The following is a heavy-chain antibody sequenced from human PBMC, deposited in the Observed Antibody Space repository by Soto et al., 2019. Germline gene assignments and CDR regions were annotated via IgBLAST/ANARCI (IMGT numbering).Heavy chain of an antibody. D-gene: IGHD2-21*01. Sequence: QVQLVESGGGWFKPGGPLRLSCEAPGLTLSDYYMSWIRQAPGKGLGGVSYISSSGSTIYYADSVKGRFTISRDNAKNSLYLQMNSLRAEDTAVYYCARDCWGRCGEMDENWFDPWGQGTLVTVSS. CDR1: GLTLSDYY. CDR3: ARDCWGRCGEMDENWFDP. J-gene: IGHJ5*02. CDR2: ISSSGSTI. V-gene: IGHV3-11*01.